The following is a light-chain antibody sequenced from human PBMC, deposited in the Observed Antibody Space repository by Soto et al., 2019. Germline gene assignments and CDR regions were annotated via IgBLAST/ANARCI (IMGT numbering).Light chain of an antibody. CDR3: SSYTSSSTVGV. CDR2: EVS. V-gene: IGLV2-14*01. J-gene: IGLJ1*01. Sequence: QSVLTQPASVSGSPGQSITVSCTGTSSDIGAYDYVSWYQQHPGKAPKVIISEVSKRPSGVSHRFSGSKSGNTASLTISGLQDEDEDDYYCSSYTSSSTVGVFGTGTKLTVL. CDR1: SSDIGAYDY.